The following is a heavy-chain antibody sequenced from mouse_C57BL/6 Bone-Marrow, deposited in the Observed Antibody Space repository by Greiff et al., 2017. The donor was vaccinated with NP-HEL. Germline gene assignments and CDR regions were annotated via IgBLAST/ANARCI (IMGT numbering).Heavy chain of an antibody. CDR2: ISNLAYSI. D-gene: IGHD1-1*01. V-gene: IGHV5-15*01. CDR3: ARFPLLPDY. Sequence: EVQLVESGGGLVQPGGSLKLSCAASGFTFSDYGMAWVRQAPRKGPEWVAFISNLAYSIYFADTVTGRFIISRENAKNTLYLEMSSLRSEDTAMYYCARFPLLPDYWGQGTSVTVSS. CDR1: GFTFSDYG. J-gene: IGHJ4*01.